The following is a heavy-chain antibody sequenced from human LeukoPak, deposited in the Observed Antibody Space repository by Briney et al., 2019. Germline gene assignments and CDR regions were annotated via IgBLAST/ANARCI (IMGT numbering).Heavy chain of an antibody. J-gene: IGHJ6*04. CDR3: ARDPGYESWSPFWGGMDV. CDR1: GFTFSSSW. CDR2: ITRDGSST. Sequence: GGSLRLSCAASGFTFSSSWMHWVRQAPGKGLVWVSRITRDGSSTTYADSVKGRVTPSRDKAKNTLYLQMDSLRDDDTAVYYCARDPGYESWSPFWGGMDVWGNGTTVIVSS. V-gene: IGHV3-74*01. D-gene: IGHD3-16*01.